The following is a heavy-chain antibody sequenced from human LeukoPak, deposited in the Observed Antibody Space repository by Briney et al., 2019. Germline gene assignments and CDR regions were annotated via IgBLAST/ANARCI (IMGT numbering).Heavy chain of an antibody. V-gene: IGHV3-11*06. D-gene: IGHD6-13*01. CDR2: ISSSSSYT. J-gene: IGHJ5*02. Sequence: GGSLRLSCAASGFTFSDYYMSWIRQAPGKGLEWVSYISSSSSYTNYADSVKGRFTISRDNAKNSLYLQMNSLRAEDTAVYYCARDRGSRIAAAANWFDPWGQGTLVTVSS. CDR3: ARDRGSRIAAAANWFDP. CDR1: GFTFSDYY.